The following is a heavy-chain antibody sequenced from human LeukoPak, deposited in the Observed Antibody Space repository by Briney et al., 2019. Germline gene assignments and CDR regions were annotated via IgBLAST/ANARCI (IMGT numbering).Heavy chain of an antibody. CDR2: ISGSGGST. CDR3: AKVPVVPAAKYYMDV. Sequence: GGSLRLSCAVSGFTFSIYGMTWVRQAPGKGLEWVSAISGSGGSTYYADSVKGRFTISRDNSKNTLYLQMNSLRAEDTAVYYCAKVPVVPAAKYYMDVWGKGTTVTVSS. J-gene: IGHJ6*03. CDR1: GFTFSIYG. V-gene: IGHV3-23*01. D-gene: IGHD2-2*01.